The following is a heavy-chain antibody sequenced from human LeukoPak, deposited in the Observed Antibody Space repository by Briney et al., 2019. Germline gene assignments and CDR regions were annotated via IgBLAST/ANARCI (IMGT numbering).Heavy chain of an antibody. CDR2: IYSGGST. J-gene: IGHJ4*02. V-gene: IGHV3-53*01. CDR1: GFTVSSNY. Sequence: PGGSLRLSCAASGFTVSSNYMSWVRQAPGKGLEWVSVIYSGGSTYYADSVKGRFTISRDNSKNTLYLQMNSLRAEDTAVYYCARDGENYYDSSGYLPDYWGQGTLVTVSS. D-gene: IGHD3-22*01. CDR3: ARDGENYYDSSGYLPDY.